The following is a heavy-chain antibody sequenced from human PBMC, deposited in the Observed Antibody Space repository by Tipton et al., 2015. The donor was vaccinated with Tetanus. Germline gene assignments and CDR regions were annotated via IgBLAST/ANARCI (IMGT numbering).Heavy chain of an antibody. CDR3: ARTSGYLYSSY. CDR2: IYYTGST. Sequence: TLSLTCNVSGGSVSSGTYYWTWIRQSPGKGLEWIGYIYYTGSTNYNPSLKGRVAMSVDTSKNQLSLKLSSVTSADTAVYYCARTSGYLYSSYWGQGTLVTVSS. CDR1: GGSVSSGTYY. V-gene: IGHV4-61*01. D-gene: IGHD3-3*01. J-gene: IGHJ1*01.